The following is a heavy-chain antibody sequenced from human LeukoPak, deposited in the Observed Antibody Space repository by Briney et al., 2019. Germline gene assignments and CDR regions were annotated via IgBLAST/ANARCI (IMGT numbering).Heavy chain of an antibody. J-gene: IGHJ5*02. CDR2: ISGSGGST. CDR1: GFTFSSYA. Sequence: GGSLRLSCADSGFTFSSYAMSWVRQAPGKGLEWVSIISGSGGSTYYADSVKGRFTISRDNSKNTLYLQMNSLRAEDTAVYYCARDLGYCSGGSCTNWFDPWGQGTLVTVSS. D-gene: IGHD2-15*01. CDR3: ARDLGYCSGGSCTNWFDP. V-gene: IGHV3-23*01.